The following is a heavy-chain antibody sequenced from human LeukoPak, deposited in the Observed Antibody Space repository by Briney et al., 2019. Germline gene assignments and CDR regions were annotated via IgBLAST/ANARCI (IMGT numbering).Heavy chain of an antibody. CDR3: ARHGADYDILTGYYDALDI. V-gene: IGHV4-59*08. J-gene: IGHJ3*02. D-gene: IGHD3-9*01. CDR2: IYYTGST. CDR1: GGSINSYY. Sequence: PSETLSLTCTVSGGSINSYYWSWIRQSPGKGLEWIGYIYYTGSTNYNPSLKSRVTISVDTSKNQFSLKLSSVTAADTAVYYCARHGADYDILTGYYDALDIWGQGTTVTVSS.